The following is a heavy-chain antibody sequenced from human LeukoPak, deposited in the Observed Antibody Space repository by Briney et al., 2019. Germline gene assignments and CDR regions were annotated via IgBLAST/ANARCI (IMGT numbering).Heavy chain of an antibody. D-gene: IGHD4-17*01. V-gene: IGHV3-15*01. CDR3: TTDLYYGDPPLDY. CDR1: GFTFGNAW. CDR2: IKSKTDGGTT. J-gene: IGHJ4*02. Sequence: AGGSLRLSCAASGFTFGNAWMSWARQAPGKGLEWVGRIKSKTDGGTTDYAAPVKGRFTISRDDSKNTLYLQMNSLKTEDTAVYYCTTDLYYGDPPLDYWGQGTLVTVSS.